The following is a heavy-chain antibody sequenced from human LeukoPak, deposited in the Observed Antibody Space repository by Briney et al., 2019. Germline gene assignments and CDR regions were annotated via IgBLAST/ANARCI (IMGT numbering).Heavy chain of an antibody. CDR3: AKRRKGPGYSYGYSRGDYYYYGMDV. Sequence: PSETLSLTCTVSGGSISSSSYYWGWIRQPPGKGLEWIGSIYYSGSTYYNPSLKSRVTISVDTSKNQFSPKLSSVTAADTAVYYCAKRRKGPGYSYGYSRGDYYYYGMDVWGQGTTVTVSS. V-gene: IGHV4-39*07. CDR2: IYYSGST. D-gene: IGHD5-18*01. J-gene: IGHJ6*02. CDR1: GGSISSSSYY.